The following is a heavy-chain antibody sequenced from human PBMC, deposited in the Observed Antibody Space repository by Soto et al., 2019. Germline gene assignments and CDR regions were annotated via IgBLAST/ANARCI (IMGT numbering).Heavy chain of an antibody. CDR2: IYPRDSDI. J-gene: IGHJ4*02. CDR1: GDSFTGFW. CDR3: ARQHPLDSRVWYY. D-gene: IGHD3-22*01. Sequence: EVQLVPSGAEVKEPGESLKISCKVFGDSFTGFWIGWVRHVPGKGLEWVGSIYPRDSDIRYNPSFQGQVAISADRSTTTAYLQWSSLKASDTAIYYCARQHPLDSRVWYYWGQGTLVTVSS. V-gene: IGHV5-51*01.